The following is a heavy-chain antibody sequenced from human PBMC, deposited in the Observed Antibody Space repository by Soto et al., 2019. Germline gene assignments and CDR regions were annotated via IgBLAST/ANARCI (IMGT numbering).Heavy chain of an antibody. D-gene: IGHD3-22*01. CDR1: GFTFSSYS. J-gene: IGHJ3*02. CDR3: ARPTYYYDSSGYFDAFDI. Sequence: LSLTCAASGFTFSSYSMNWVRQAPRKGLEWVSSISSSSSYIYYADSVNGRCTISRDKAKNSLYLHMNSLKAEDTAVYYCARPTYYYDSSGYFDAFDIWGQGTMVTVSS. V-gene: IGHV3-21*03. CDR2: ISSSSSYI.